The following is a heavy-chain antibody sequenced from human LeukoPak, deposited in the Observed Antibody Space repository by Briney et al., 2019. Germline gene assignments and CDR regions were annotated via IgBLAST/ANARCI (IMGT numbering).Heavy chain of an antibody. Sequence: SWIRQHPGKGLEWIGYIYYSGSTDSKPSLKCRVTMSVDTSVNQFFLKLDSVTAADTAVYYCARVVRTAKTFDIWGQGTMVTVSS. CDR3: ARVVRTAKTFDI. CDR2: IYYSGST. V-gene: IGHV4-31*02. D-gene: IGHD4/OR15-4a*01. J-gene: IGHJ3*02.